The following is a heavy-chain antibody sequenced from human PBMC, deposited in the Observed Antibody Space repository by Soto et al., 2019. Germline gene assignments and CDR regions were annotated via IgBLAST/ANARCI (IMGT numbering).Heavy chain of an antibody. J-gene: IGHJ3*02. CDR3: AKDLIALNGTWEPFEM. CDR1: GFTFSSYA. D-gene: IGHD1-1*01. Sequence: GGSLRLSCAASGFTFSSYAVSWVRQAPGKGLQWVAGIVGSGDNINYADSVKGRFTVSRDNSMNTLFLQMNSLSDDDTAVYYCAKDLIALNGTWEPFEMWGRGTQVTVSS. CDR2: IVGSGDNI. V-gene: IGHV3-23*01.